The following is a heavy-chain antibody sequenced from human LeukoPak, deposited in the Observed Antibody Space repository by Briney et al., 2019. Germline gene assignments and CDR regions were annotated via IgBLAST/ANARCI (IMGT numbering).Heavy chain of an antibody. Sequence: GGSLRLSCAASGFTFTRYGLHWVRQAPGKGLEWVAVISYDGSNKYYADSVKGRFTISRDNSKNTLYLQMNSLRAEDTAVYYCAKTHNPFGELSQFDPWGQGTLVTVSS. J-gene: IGHJ5*02. V-gene: IGHV3-30*18. CDR3: AKTHNPFGELSQFDP. D-gene: IGHD3-10*01. CDR2: ISYDGSNK. CDR1: GFTFTRYG.